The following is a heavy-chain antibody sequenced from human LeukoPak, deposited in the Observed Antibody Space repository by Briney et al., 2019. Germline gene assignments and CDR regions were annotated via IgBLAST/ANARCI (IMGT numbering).Heavy chain of an antibody. CDR1: GFTFSSYA. D-gene: IGHD3-16*02. J-gene: IGHJ4*02. V-gene: IGHV3-30-3*01. CDR2: ISYDGSNK. CDR3: ARDSLLRLGELSLSDY. Sequence: GRSLRLSCAASGFTFSSYAMHWVRQAPGKGLEWVAVISYDGSNKYYADSVKGRFTISRDNSKNTLYLQMNSLRAEDTAVYYCARDSLLRLGELSLSDYWGQGTLVTVSS.